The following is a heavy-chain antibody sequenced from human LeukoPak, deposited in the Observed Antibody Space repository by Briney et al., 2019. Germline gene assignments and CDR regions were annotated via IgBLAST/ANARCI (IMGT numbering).Heavy chain of an antibody. Sequence: GGSLRLSCAASGFTFSSYAMSWVRQAPGKGLGWVSAISGSGGSTYYADSVKGRFTTSRDNSKSTLCLQMNSLRAEDTAVYYCAKQLGYCSDGSCYFPYWGQGTLVTVSS. V-gene: IGHV3-23*01. D-gene: IGHD2-15*01. CDR3: AKQLGYCSDGSCYFPY. J-gene: IGHJ4*02. CDR1: GFTFSSYA. CDR2: ISGSGGST.